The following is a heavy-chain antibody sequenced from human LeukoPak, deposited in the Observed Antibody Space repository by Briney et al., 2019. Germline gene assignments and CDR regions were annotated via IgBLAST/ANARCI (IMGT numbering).Heavy chain of an antibody. CDR3: VRVDNWSDGKDY. D-gene: IGHD1-20*01. CDR1: GFTFSSYG. V-gene: IGHV3-23*01. Sequence: GGSLRLSCEASGFTFSSYGMSWVRQAPGQGLECVSGISGTGVRTYYADSVKGRFTISRDNAKNTLYLQMNSLRAEDTAVYYCVRVDNWSDGKDYWGQGTLVTVSS. CDR2: ISGTGVRT. J-gene: IGHJ4*02.